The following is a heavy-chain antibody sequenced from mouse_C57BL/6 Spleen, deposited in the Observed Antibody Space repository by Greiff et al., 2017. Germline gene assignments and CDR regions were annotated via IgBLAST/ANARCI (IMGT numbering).Heavy chain of an antibody. J-gene: IGHJ2*01. CDR2: INPNNGGT. Sequence: VQLQQSGPELVKPGASVKISCKASGYTFTDYYMNWVKQSHGKSLEWIGDINPNNGGTSYNQKFKGKATLTVDKSSSTAYMELRSLTSEDSAVYYCARYDYDGYYVSDYWGQGTTLTVSS. CDR1: GYTFTDYY. CDR3: ARYDYDGYYVSDY. V-gene: IGHV1-26*01. D-gene: IGHD2-3*01.